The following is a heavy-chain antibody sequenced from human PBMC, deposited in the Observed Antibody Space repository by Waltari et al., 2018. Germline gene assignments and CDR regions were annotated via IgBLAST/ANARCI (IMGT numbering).Heavy chain of an antibody. J-gene: IGHJ4*02. CDR3: TGGAVTGTDF. V-gene: IGHV3-7*03. D-gene: IGHD6-13*01. CDR1: GFTLSRYW. Sequence: EVQLVESGGGLVQPGGSLRLSCAASGFTLSRYWMSWVRQAPGKGPEWVANIMTDGSEEYYVDSVRGRFTISRDNAKNSLYLQMSSLMTEDTAVYYCTGGAVTGTDFWGQGTLVTVSS. CDR2: IMTDGSEE.